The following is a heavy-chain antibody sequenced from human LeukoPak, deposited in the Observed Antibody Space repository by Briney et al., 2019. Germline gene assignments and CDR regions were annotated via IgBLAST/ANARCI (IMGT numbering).Heavy chain of an antibody. D-gene: IGHD5-24*01. V-gene: IGHV4-4*08. Sequence: SETLSLTCTVSGVSIYSDYWTWIRQPPGKGLEWIAYIYHSGSINSNPSLRSRVTISLDTSKSQFSLRLTSVTAADTAVYYCARENREGDGYSFDFWGQGTLVTVSS. CDR3: ARENREGDGYSFDF. CDR1: GVSIYSDY. J-gene: IGHJ4*02. CDR2: IYHSGSI.